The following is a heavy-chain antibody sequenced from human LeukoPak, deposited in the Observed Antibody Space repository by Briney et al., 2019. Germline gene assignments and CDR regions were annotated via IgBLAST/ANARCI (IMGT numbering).Heavy chain of an antibody. CDR2: IKQDGSEK. J-gene: IGHJ3*02. Sequence: PGGSLRLSCAGSGFTFSSYWMSWVRQAPGKGLEWVANIKQDGSEKYNVDSVKGRFTISRDNAKNSLYLQMNSLRAEDTAVYYCARDKDAFDIWGQGTMVTVSS. CDR1: GFTFSSYW. CDR3: ARDKDAFDI. V-gene: IGHV3-7*01.